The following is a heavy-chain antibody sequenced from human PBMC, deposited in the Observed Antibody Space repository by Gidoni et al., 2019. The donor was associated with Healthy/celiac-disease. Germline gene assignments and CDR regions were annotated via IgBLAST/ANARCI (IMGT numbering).Heavy chain of an antibody. Sequence: QVQLVQSGAEAKKPASSVKVSCKAYGGPFSSYAISWVRQAPGQGLEWMGRIIPILGIANYAKKFQGRVTVTADKSTSTAYMELSSLRSEDTAVYYCARDPVVVVADAFDIWGQGTMVTVSS. D-gene: IGHD2-15*01. CDR2: IIPILGIA. CDR1: GGPFSSYA. V-gene: IGHV1-69*04. J-gene: IGHJ3*02. CDR3: ARDPVVVVADAFDI.